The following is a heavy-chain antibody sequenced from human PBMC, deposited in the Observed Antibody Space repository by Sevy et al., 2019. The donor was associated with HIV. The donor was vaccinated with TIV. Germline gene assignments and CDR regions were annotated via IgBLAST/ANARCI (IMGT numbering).Heavy chain of an antibody. CDR1: GFTFNMYW. J-gene: IGHJ4*02. V-gene: IGHV3-7*01. Sequence: GGSLRLSCAASGFTFNMYWMTWVRQAPGQGLQWVANIKKDGSEKYYVDSVKGRFTMSRDNAKNSLYLQMNSLRAEDTGVYYCARVGVGSWLPHYYFDYWGQGALVTVSS. CDR3: ARVGVGSWLPHYYFDY. CDR2: IKKDGSEK. D-gene: IGHD3-3*01.